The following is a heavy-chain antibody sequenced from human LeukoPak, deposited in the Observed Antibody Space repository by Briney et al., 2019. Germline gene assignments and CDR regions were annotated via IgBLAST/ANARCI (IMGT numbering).Heavy chain of an antibody. V-gene: IGHV3-53*01. CDR3: ARDDYGDYGGGY. J-gene: IGHJ4*02. CDR2: IYSGGST. D-gene: IGHD4-17*01. Sequence: GGSLRLSCAASGFTVSSNYMSWVRQAPGKGLEWVSVIYSGGSTYYADSVKGRFTISRDNSKNTLYLQMNSLRAEDTAVYYCARDDYGDYGGGYWGQGTLATVSS. CDR1: GFTVSSNY.